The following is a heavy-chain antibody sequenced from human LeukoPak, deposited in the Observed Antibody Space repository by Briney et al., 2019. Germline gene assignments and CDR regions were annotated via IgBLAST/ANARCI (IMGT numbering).Heavy chain of an antibody. CDR3: ATIQRDHAFDI. D-gene: IGHD6-25*01. CDR2: IIPILGIA. J-gene: IGHJ3*02. Sequence: ASVKVSCKASGGTFSSYAISWVRQAPGQGLEWMGRIIPILGIANYAQKFQGRVTITADKSTSTAYMELSSLRSEDTAVYYCATIQRDHAFDIWGQGTVVTVSS. CDR1: GGTFSSYA. V-gene: IGHV1-69*04.